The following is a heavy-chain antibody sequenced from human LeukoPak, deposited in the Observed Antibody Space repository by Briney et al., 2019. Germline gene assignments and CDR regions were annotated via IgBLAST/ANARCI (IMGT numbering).Heavy chain of an antibody. V-gene: IGHV1-46*01. D-gene: IGHD2-21*02. CDR2: MSPNGDST. CDR1: GYPFTKFY. CDR3: ASVLYCGADCYSGRYFFDY. J-gene: IGHJ4*02. Sequence: ASVKVSCKASGYPFTKFYMHWVRQAPGHGLEWMGLMSPNGDSTLYSQKFQGRVTMTRDTSTSTVYIELSSLRSEDTAVYYCASVLYCGADCYSGRYFFDYWGQGTLVTVSS.